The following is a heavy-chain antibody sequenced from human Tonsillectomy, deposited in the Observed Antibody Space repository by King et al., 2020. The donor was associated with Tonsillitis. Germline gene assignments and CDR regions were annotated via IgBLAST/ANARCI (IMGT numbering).Heavy chain of an antibody. CDR3: ARGQVVVVPAESSYYYYMDV. V-gene: IGHV4-34*01. CDR2: INHSGST. Sequence: VQLQQWGAGLLKPSETLSLTCAVYGGSFSGYYWNWIRQPPGKGLEWIGEINHSGSTNYNPSLKSRVTISVATSKNQFSLKLSSVTAADTAVYYCARGQVVVVPAESSYYYYMDVWAKGTTVTVSS. CDR1: GGSFSGYY. D-gene: IGHD2-2*01. J-gene: IGHJ6*03.